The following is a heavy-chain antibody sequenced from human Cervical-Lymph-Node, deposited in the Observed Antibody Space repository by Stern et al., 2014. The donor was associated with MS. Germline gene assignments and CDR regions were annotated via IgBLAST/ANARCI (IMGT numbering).Heavy chain of an antibody. CDR1: GASISSGSSY. Sequence: QLQLQESGPGLVKPSETLSLTCTVSGASISSGSSYWGWIRQPPGKGLDWIGIIYYSGTTYYNPSLESRVNIFVDTSQNQFSLQLPPVTATDTARYYCARVSVFYDAFDFWGQGTMVTVSS. J-gene: IGHJ3*01. V-gene: IGHV4-39*01. D-gene: IGHD3-3*01. CDR3: ARVSVFYDAFDF. CDR2: IYYSGTT.